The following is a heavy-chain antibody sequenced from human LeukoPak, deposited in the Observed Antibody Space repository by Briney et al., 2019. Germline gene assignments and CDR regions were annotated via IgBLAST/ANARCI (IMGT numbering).Heavy chain of an antibody. J-gene: IGHJ4*02. Sequence: ASVKVSCKASGYTFTSYAISWVRQAPGQGLEWMGGIIPIFGTANYAQKFQGRVTITTDESTSTAYMELSSLRSEDTAVYYCARGHSRTPVNNAWVDYWGQGTLVTVSS. CDR2: IIPIFGTA. CDR1: GYTFTSYA. CDR3: ARGHSRTPVNNAWVDY. D-gene: IGHD3-16*01. V-gene: IGHV1-69*05.